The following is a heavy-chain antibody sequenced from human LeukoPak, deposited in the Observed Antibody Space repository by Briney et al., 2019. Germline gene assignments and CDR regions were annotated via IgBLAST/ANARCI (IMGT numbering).Heavy chain of an antibody. Sequence: GGSLRLSRAASGFTFSDYYMSWIRQAPGKGLEWVSYISSSSSYTNYADSVKGRFTISRDNSKNTLYLQMNSLRAEDTAVYYCANTYYYDSSGYSTGYFQHWGQGTLVTVSS. D-gene: IGHD3-22*01. J-gene: IGHJ1*01. CDR2: ISSSSSYT. CDR1: GFTFSDYY. V-gene: IGHV3-11*03. CDR3: ANTYYYDSSGYSTGYFQH.